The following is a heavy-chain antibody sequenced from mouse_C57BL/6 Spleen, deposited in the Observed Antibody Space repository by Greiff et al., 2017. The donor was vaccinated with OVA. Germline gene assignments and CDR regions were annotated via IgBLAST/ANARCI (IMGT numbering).Heavy chain of an antibody. D-gene: IGHD4-1*01. CDR2: IDPSDSET. V-gene: IGHV1-52*01. CDR3: VLTGRGAMDY. Sequence: QVQLQQSGAELVRPGSSVKLSCKASGYTFTSYWMHWVKQRPIQGLEWIGNIDPSDSETHYNQKFKDKATLTVDKSSSTAYMQLSSLTSEDSAVYYCVLTGRGAMDYWGQGTSVTVSS. J-gene: IGHJ4*01. CDR1: GYTFTSYW.